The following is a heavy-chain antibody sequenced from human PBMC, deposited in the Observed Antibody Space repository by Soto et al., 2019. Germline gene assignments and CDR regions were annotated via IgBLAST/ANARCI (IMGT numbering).Heavy chain of an antibody. CDR2: ISNDETKK. D-gene: IGHD6-19*01. CDR1: GFFFNTYA. J-gene: IGHJ4*02. V-gene: IGHV3-30-3*01. CDR3: ARSIAVAGLDY. Sequence: SLKISCAASGFFFNTYAVHWVRQAPGKGLEWVAVISNDETKKYFADSVKGRVSISRDSSKNTVYLQMDSLRAEDTAVYYCARSIAVAGLDYWGPGTLVTVSS.